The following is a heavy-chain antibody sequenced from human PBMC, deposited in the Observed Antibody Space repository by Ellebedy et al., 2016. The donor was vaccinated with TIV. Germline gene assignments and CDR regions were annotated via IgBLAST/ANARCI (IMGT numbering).Heavy chain of an antibody. Sequence: SVKVSCXASGGTFSSYAISWVRQAPGQGLEWMGGIIPIFGTANYAQKFQGRVTITADESTSTAYMELSSLRSEDTAVYYCARDRRDYSNYVVGYYYMDVWGKGTTVTVSS. CDR2: IIPIFGTA. CDR1: GGTFSSYA. V-gene: IGHV1-69*13. CDR3: ARDRRDYSNYVVGYYYMDV. J-gene: IGHJ6*03. D-gene: IGHD4-11*01.